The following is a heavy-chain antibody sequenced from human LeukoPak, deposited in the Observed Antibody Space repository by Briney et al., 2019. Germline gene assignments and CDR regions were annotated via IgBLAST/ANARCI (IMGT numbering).Heavy chain of an antibody. CDR2: INPNSGGT. CDR1: GYTFTGYY. V-gene: IGHV1-2*02. CDR3: ARGSWITMIVVVITSDFDY. D-gene: IGHD3-22*01. J-gene: IGHJ4*02. Sequence: ASVKVPCKASGYTFTGYYMHWVRQAPGQGLEWMGWINPNSGGTNYAQKFQGRVTMTRDTSISTAYMELSRLTSDDTAVYYCARGSWITMIVVVITSDFDYWGQGTLVTVSS.